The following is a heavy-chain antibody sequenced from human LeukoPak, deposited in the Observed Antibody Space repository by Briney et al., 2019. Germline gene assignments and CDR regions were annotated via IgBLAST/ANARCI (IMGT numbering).Heavy chain of an antibody. Sequence: GRSLRLSCTASGFTFGDYAMSWFRQAPGKGLEWVGFIRSKAYGGTTEYAASVKGRFTISRDDSKSIAYPQMNSLKTEDTAVYYCTRVLRGYGGYYFDYWGQGTLVTVSS. CDR1: GFTFGDYA. J-gene: IGHJ4*02. V-gene: IGHV3-49*03. D-gene: IGHD4-23*01. CDR2: IRSKAYGGTT. CDR3: TRVLRGYGGYYFDY.